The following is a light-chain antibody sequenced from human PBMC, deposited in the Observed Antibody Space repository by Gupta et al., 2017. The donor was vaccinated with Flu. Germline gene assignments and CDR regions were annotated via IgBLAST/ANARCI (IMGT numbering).Light chain of an antibody. CDR1: SSDVGGYNY. CDR2: DVS. Sequence: VTISCTGTSSDVGGYNYVSWFQQHAGKAPKVMIYDVSKRPSGVPDRFSGSKSGNTASLTISGLQAEDEADYYCCSYAGSYTWVFGGGTKLTVL. J-gene: IGLJ3*02. CDR3: CSYAGSYTWV. V-gene: IGLV2-11*01.